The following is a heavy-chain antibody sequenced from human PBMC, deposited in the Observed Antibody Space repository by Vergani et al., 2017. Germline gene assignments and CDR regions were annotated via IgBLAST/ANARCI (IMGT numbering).Heavy chain of an antibody. CDR1: GFTVSSNY. V-gene: IGHV3-53*01. J-gene: IGHJ4*02. CDR2: IYSGGST. D-gene: IGHD3-10*01. CDR3: ARVRFGEFWGHYFDY. Sequence: EVQLVESGGGLIQPGGSLRLSCAASGFTVSSNYMSWVRQARGKGLEWVSVIYSGGSTYYADSVKGRFTISRDNSKNTLYLQMNSLRAEDTAVYYCARVRFGEFWGHYFDYWGQGTLVTVSS.